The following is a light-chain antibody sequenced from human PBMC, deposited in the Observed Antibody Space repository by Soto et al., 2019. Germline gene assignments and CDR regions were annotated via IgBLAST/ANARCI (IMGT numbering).Light chain of an antibody. V-gene: IGLV2-14*01. Sequence: QSVLTQPASVSGSPGQSITISCTGTSSDVGGYNYVSWYQQHPGKAPKLMISEVSNRPSGVSDRFSGSKSGNTASLTISGLQADDEADYYCSSYTGSSTWVFGGGTKLTVL. J-gene: IGLJ3*02. CDR1: SSDVGGYNY. CDR2: EVS. CDR3: SSYTGSSTWV.